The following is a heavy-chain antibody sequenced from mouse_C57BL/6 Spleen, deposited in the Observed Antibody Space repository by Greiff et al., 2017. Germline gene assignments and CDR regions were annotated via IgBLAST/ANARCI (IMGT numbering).Heavy chain of an antibody. CDR1: GYTFTSSG. J-gene: IGHJ2*01. Sequence: QVQLKESGAELARPGASVKLSCKASGYTFTSSGISWVKQRTGQGLEWIGEIYPRSGNTYYNEKFKGKATLTADKSSSTAYMELRSLTSEDSAVYFCARRGDGYCDYWGQGTTLTVSS. D-gene: IGHD2-3*01. V-gene: IGHV1-81*01. CDR2: IYPRSGNT. CDR3: ARRGDGYCDY.